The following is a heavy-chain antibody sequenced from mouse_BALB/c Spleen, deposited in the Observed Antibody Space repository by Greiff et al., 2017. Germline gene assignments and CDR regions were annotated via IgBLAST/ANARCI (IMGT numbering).Heavy chain of an antibody. CDR3: ARRYYGLYYFDD. D-gene: IGHD1-2*01. Sequence: DVHLVESGGGLVKPGGSLKLSCAASGFTFSSYAMSWVRQTPEKRLEWVASISSGGSTYYPDSVKGRFTISRDNARNILYLQMSSLRSEDTAMYYCARRYYGLYYFDDWGQGTTLTVSS. CDR2: ISSGGST. V-gene: IGHV5-6-5*01. CDR1: GFTFSSYA. J-gene: IGHJ2*01.